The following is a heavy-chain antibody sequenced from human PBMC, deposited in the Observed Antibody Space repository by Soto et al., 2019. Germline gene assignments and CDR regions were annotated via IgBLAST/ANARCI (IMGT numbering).Heavy chain of an antibody. CDR1: GYSFTNYY. Sequence: QVQLVQSGAEAKKPGASVKVSCKASGYSFTNYYIHWVRLAPGQGLEWLGWINPKNGGRSHAQKFQGRVTMTRNTSICTVYMELSRLTADDRAVYYCARRDSGGSFDYWGQGTLVTVSS. CDR2: INPKNGGR. D-gene: IGHD5-18*01. CDR3: ARRDSGGSFDY. J-gene: IGHJ4*02. V-gene: IGHV1-2*02.